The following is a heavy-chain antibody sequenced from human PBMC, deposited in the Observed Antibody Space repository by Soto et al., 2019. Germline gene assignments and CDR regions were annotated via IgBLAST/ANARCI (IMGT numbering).Heavy chain of an antibody. CDR1: EFSVSAKY. Sequence: GGSLRLSCAASEFSVSAKYMTWVRQAPGKGLEWVTVISYDGSNKYYADSVKGRFTISRDNSKNTVYLQLNSLRPEDTAVYYCVGGRYFGDYWGQGALVTVSS. V-gene: IGHV3-30*03. J-gene: IGHJ4*02. D-gene: IGHD2-21*02. CDR3: VGGRYFGDY. CDR2: ISYDGSNK.